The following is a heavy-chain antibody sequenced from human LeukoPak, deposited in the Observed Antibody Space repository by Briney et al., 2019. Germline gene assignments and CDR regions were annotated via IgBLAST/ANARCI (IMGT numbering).Heavy chain of an antibody. Sequence: SETLSLTCAVYGGSFSGYYWSWIRQPPGKGLEWIGEINHSGSTNYNPSLKSRVTILVDTSKNQFSLKLSSVTAADTAVYYCARGSRRWLQFGTIDYWGQGTLVTVSS. CDR1: GGSFSGYY. D-gene: IGHD5-24*01. J-gene: IGHJ4*02. V-gene: IGHV4-34*01. CDR3: ARGSRRWLQFGTIDY. CDR2: INHSGST.